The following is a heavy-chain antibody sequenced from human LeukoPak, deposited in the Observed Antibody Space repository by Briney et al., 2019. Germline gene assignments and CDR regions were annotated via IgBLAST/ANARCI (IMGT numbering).Heavy chain of an antibody. CDR3: AKGALSSGWHYFDY. CDR1: GFTFSNYA. CDR2: FSGTSGST. V-gene: IGHV3-23*01. J-gene: IGHJ4*02. Sequence: GGSLRLSCAASGFTFSNYAMTWVRQAPGKGLEGVSAFSGTSGSTYYADPVKGRFTISRDSPKNTLYLHMNNLRAEDTAVYYCAKGALSSGWHYFDYWGQGTLVTVSS. D-gene: IGHD6-19*01.